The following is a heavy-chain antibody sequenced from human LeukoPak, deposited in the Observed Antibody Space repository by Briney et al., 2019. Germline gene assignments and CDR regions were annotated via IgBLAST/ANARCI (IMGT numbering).Heavy chain of an antibody. CDR1: GFAFNTYS. CDR3: ARDRVSEFDY. V-gene: IGHV3-48*02. D-gene: IGHD1-26*01. CDR2: ISGRSTTI. J-gene: IGHJ4*02. Sequence: PGGSLRLSCAASGFAFNTYSTNWVRQAPGKGLEWVSYISGRSTTIYYADSVKGRFAISRDNAKNSLYLQMNSLRDDDTAVYYCARDRVSEFDYWGQGTLVTVSS.